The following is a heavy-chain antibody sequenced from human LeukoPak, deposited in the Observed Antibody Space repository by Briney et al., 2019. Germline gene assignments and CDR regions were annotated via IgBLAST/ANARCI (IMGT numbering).Heavy chain of an antibody. J-gene: IGHJ3*02. Sequence: NPSGTLSLTCAVSGGSISSSSYYWGWIRQPPGKGLEWIGSIYYSGSTYYNPSLKSRVTISVDASKNQFSLKLSSVTAADTAVYYCARDLRQNSYGYGDAFDIWGQGTMVTVSS. D-gene: IGHD5-18*01. CDR1: GGSISSSSYY. CDR2: IYYSGST. CDR3: ARDLRQNSYGYGDAFDI. V-gene: IGHV4-39*07.